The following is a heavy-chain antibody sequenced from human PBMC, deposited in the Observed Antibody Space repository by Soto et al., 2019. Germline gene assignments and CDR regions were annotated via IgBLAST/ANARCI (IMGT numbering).Heavy chain of an antibody. V-gene: IGHV3-23*01. Sequence: EVQLLESGGGLVQPGGSLRLSCAVSGFTFNSYGMSWVRQAPGKELEWVSAISASGGSRYYADSVKGRFTISRDNSKNTLFLQMNSLSAEDTAVYYCARRYYYDGSGPYGMDVWGQGTTVTVSS. CDR1: GFTFNSYG. D-gene: IGHD3-22*01. CDR2: ISASGGSR. CDR3: ARRYYYDGSGPYGMDV. J-gene: IGHJ6*02.